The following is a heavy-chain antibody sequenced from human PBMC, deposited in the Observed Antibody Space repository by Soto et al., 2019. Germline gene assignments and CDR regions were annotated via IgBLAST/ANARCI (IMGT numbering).Heavy chain of an antibody. J-gene: IGHJ6*02. CDR2: ISSGGSTK. CDR3: ARVPPNFYYNGMDV. Sequence: EVQLVESGGSLVQPGGSLRLSCAASGFSFSNYEMNWVRQAPGKGLEWVSYISSGGSTKKYADSVKGRFTISRDNAKNSLYLQMNSLRAEDTAVYYCARVPPNFYYNGMDVWGQGTTVTVSS. V-gene: IGHV3-48*03. CDR1: GFSFSNYE.